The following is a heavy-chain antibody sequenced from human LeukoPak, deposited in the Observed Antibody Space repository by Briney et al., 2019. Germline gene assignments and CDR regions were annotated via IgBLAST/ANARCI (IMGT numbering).Heavy chain of an antibody. J-gene: IGHJ5*02. CDR3: AREGSTFRYNWFDP. CDR1: GYTFTSYD. D-gene: IGHD3-10*01. V-gene: IGHV1-8*03. Sequence: ASVKVSCKASGYTFTSYDINWVRQATGQGLEWMGWMNPNSGNTGYAQKFQGRVTITRNTSISTAYMELSSLRSDDTAVYYCAREGSTFRYNWFDPWGQGTLVTVSS. CDR2: MNPNSGNT.